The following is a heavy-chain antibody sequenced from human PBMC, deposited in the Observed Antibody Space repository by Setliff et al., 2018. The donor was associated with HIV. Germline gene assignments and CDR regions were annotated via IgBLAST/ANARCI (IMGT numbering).Heavy chain of an antibody. D-gene: IGHD6-19*01. V-gene: IGHV4-61*09. CDR3: ARAEQWLVIDAFDI. J-gene: IGHJ3*02. CDR2: IYTSGST. CDR1: GGSISSGSYY. Sequence: SETLSLTCTVSGGSISSGSYYWSWIRQPAGKGLEWIGHIYTSGSTNYNPSLKSRVTISVDTSKNQFSLKLSSVTAADTAVYYCARAEQWLVIDAFDIWGQGTMDTVSS.